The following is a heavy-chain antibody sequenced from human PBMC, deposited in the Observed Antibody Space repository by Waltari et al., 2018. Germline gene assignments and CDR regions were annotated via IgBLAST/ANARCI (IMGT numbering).Heavy chain of an antibody. J-gene: IGHJ6*03. CDR3: AREPSPDSSGYFYYYMDV. CDR1: GFTFGRYW. Sequence: EVQLVESGGGLVQPGGSLRLCCAASGFTFGRYWMHWLRQAPGKGLVWVSRINRDGSGTIYADSVKGRFTISRDNAKNTLYLQLNSLRVEDTAVYYCAREPSPDSSGYFYYYMDVWGKGTTVTVSS. CDR2: INRDGSGT. V-gene: IGHV3-74*01. D-gene: IGHD3-22*01.